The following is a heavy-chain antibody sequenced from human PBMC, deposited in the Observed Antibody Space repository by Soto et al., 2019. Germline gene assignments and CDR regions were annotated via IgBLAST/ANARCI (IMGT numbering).Heavy chain of an antibody. CDR2: IYSGGSA. V-gene: IGHV3-53*02. Sequence: EVQLVETGGGLIQPGGSLRLSCAASGFTVSSNYMSWVRQAPGKGLEWVSVIYSGGSAYYADSVKGRFTISRDNSKNTQYLQMNRLSAEETAVYYWARGHYDFWSGQGENWGKGTVVTVS. D-gene: IGHD3-3*01. CDR3: ARGHYDFWSGQGEN. J-gene: IGHJ4*02. CDR1: GFTVSSNY.